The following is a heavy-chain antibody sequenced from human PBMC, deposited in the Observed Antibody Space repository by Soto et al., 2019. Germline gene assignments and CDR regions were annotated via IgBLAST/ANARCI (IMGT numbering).Heavy chain of an antibody. J-gene: IGHJ6*02. CDR2: VIPLFDTA. CDR1: GGIFTNNA. V-gene: IGHV1-69*01. Sequence: QVQAVQSGAEVKKPGSSVKVSCKVSGGIFTNNAISWVRQAPGQGLEWLGGVIPLFDTAYYAQIFRGRLRISADGATTTAYTELSGLTSPDTAVYFCATGGHNDGYNFYHGMDVWGQGTTVTVS. D-gene: IGHD5-18*01. CDR3: ATGGHNDGYNFYHGMDV.